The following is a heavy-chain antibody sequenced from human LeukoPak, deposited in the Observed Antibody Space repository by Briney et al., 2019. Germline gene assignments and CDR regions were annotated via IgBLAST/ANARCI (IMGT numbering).Heavy chain of an antibody. D-gene: IGHD2-21*02. V-gene: IGHV3-30*18. J-gene: IGHJ4*02. CDR3: AKDRGVVTVSPLDY. Sequence: GGSLRLSCAASGFTFSSYGMHWVRQAPGKGLEWVAVISYDGSNKYYADSVKGRFTISRDNSKNTLYLQMNSLRAEDTAVYYCAKDRGVVTVSPLDYWGQGTLVTVSS. CDR1: GFTFSSYG. CDR2: ISYDGSNK.